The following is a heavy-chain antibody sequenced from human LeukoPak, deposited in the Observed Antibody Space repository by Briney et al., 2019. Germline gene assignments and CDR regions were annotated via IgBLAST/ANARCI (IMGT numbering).Heavy chain of an antibody. J-gene: IGHJ6*02. Sequence: SETLSLTCTVSGGSISSYYWSWIRQPPGKGLEWIGYIYYSGSTNYNPSLKSQVTISVDTSKNQFSLKLSSVTAADTAVYYCARGTPRYDFWSGYWDYYYYGMDVWGQGTTVTVSS. CDR1: GGSISSYY. CDR2: IYYSGST. D-gene: IGHD3-3*01. CDR3: ARGTPRYDFWSGYWDYYYYGMDV. V-gene: IGHV4-59*01.